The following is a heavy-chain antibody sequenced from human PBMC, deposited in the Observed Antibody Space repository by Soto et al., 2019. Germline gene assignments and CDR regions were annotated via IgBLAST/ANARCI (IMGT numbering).Heavy chain of an antibody. D-gene: IGHD6-19*01. CDR3: ARAWQYSSGFFDY. V-gene: IGHV4-30-2*01. Sequence: SETLSLTCAVSGGSISSGGHSWSWIRQPPGKGLEWIGYIYHSGSTYYNPSLKSRVTISVDRSKNQFSLKLSSVTAADTAVYYCARAWQYSSGFFDYWGQGTLVTVS. J-gene: IGHJ4*02. CDR2: IYHSGST. CDR1: GGSISSGGHS.